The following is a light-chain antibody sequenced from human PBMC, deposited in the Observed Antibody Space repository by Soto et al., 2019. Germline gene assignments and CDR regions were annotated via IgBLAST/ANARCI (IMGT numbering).Light chain of an antibody. CDR2: CGS. CDR1: QSVLHSNGNNY. V-gene: IGKV2-28*01. CDR3: MQSLQTPYT. Sequence: DIVMTQSPLSLPVTPGEPASISCRSSQSVLHSNGNNYLDWYLQKPGQSPQLLIYCGSNRASGVPDRFRGSGAGTDFTLKISRVEAEDVGVYYCMQSLQTPYTFGQGTKLEIK. J-gene: IGKJ2*01.